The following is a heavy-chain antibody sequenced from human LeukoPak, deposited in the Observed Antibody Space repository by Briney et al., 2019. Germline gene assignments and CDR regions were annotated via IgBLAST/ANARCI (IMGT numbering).Heavy chain of an antibody. Sequence: HPGGSLRLSCDASGFSINTYTMYWVRQAPGKGLEWVAVISYDGSNKYYADSVKGRFTIPRDNSKNTLYLQMNSLRAEDTAVYYCARESTEEQWLVPFGRGYFDYWGQGTLVTVSS. CDR3: ARESTEEQWLVPFGRGYFDY. J-gene: IGHJ4*02. D-gene: IGHD6-19*01. CDR2: ISYDGSNK. V-gene: IGHV3-30*04. CDR1: GFSINTYT.